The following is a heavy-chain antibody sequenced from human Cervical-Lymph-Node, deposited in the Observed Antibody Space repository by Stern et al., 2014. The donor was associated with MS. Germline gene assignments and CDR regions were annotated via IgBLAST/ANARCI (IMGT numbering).Heavy chain of an antibody. Sequence: VQLVQSGAEVKKAGESLKISCKGSGYISTSYWIAWVRQMPGKGLECMGIIYPDDSDTRYSPSFQGQVTISADKSIGTAYLQWSSLKASDTAIYYCASATGFRGTHFDYWGQGTLVTVSS. J-gene: IGHJ4*02. CDR3: ASATGFRGTHFDY. CDR1: GYISTSYW. V-gene: IGHV5-51*01. D-gene: IGHD2-15*01. CDR2: IYPDDSDT.